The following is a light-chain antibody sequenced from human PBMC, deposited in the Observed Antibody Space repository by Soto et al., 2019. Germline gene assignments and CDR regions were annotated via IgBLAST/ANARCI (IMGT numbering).Light chain of an antibody. V-gene: IGKV3-20*01. CDR3: QLYGSSPKT. J-gene: IGKJ1*01. CDR1: QTISSNY. CDR2: GAS. Sequence: DILLTQSPGTLSLSPGERATLSCRATQTISSNYLAWYQQKPGQAPKLLIHGASTRATGIPDRFSGSGSGTDFTLTISRLEPEDFAVYYCQLYGSSPKTFGQGTKVEV.